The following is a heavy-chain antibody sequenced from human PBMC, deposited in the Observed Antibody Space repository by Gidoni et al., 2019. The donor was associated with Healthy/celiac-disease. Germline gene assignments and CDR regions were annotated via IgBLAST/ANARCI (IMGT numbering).Heavy chain of an antibody. Sequence: QVQLQQWGAGLLKPSETLSLTCAVYGGSFSGYYWSWIRQPPGKGLEWIGEINHSGSTNYNPSLKSRVTISVDTSKNQFSLKLSSVTAADTAVYYCARAHRFGWLALYYFDYWGQGTLVTVSS. V-gene: IGHV4-34*01. D-gene: IGHD6-19*01. CDR1: GGSFSGYY. CDR3: ARAHRFGWLALYYFDY. CDR2: INHSGST. J-gene: IGHJ4*02.